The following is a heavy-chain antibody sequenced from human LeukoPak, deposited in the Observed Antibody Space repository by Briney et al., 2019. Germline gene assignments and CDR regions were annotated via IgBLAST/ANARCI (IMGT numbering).Heavy chain of an antibody. J-gene: IGHJ4*02. D-gene: IGHD1-26*01. CDR1: GGSISSGGYY. V-gene: IGHV4-30-2*01. Sequence: PSQTLSLTCTVSGGSISSGGYYRSWIRQPPGKGLEWIGYIYHSGSTNYNPSLKSRVTISVDASKNQFSLKLSSVTAADTAVYYCARHGSYYDYWGQGTLVTVSS. CDR3: ARHGSYYDY. CDR2: IYHSGST.